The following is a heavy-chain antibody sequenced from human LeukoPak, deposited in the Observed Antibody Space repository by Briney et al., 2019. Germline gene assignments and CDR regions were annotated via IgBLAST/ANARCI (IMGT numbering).Heavy chain of an antibody. D-gene: IGHD2-2*02. CDR2: ISAEGGNT. V-gene: IGHV3-23*01. CDR1: GFTFSSYA. CDR3: AKDIPKMIEDDY. Sequence: PGGSLRLSCAASGFTFSSYAMSWVRQAPGKGLEWVSAISAEGGNTYYADSVKGRFTISRDNSREMLYLQMNSLRAEDTAVYYCAKDIPKMIEDDYWGQGTLVTVSS. J-gene: IGHJ4*02.